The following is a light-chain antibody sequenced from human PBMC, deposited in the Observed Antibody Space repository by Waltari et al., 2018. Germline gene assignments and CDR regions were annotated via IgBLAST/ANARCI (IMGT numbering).Light chain of an antibody. J-gene: IGLJ1*01. CDR1: SSDVGGFTY. CDR3: CSYSSSSTLYV. Sequence: QSALTQPASVSGSPGQPIPIPCTRTSSDVGGFTYSPWYQQHPGKAPKLMIYDVNKRPSGVSNRFSGSKSGNTASLTISGLQAEDEADYYCCSYSSSSTLYVFGTGTKVTVL. V-gene: IGLV2-14*01. CDR2: DVN.